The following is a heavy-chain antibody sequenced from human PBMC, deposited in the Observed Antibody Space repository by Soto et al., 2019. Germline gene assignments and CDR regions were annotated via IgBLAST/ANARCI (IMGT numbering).Heavy chain of an antibody. CDR2: INAGNGNT. CDR3: AMATIRNTQSDFDY. V-gene: IGHV1-3*01. D-gene: IGHD5-12*01. CDR1: GYTFTSYA. J-gene: IGHJ4*02. Sequence: VKVSCKASGYTFTSYAMHWVRQAPGQRLEWMGWINAGNGNTKYSQKFQGRVTITRDTSASTAYMELSSLRSEDTAVYYCAMATIRNTQSDFDYWGQGTLVTVSS.